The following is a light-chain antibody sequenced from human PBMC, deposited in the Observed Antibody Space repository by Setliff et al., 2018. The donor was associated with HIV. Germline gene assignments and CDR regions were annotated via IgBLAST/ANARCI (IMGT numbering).Light chain of an antibody. Sequence: QSVLTQPASVSGSPGQPITISCTGTSSDVGGYNYVSWYQQHPGKAPKFMIYDVSKRPSGVSNRFSGSKSGNTASLTISGLQAEDEADYYCSSYTSSSTYGFGTGTKV. CDR2: DVS. V-gene: IGLV2-14*01. CDR3: SSYTSSSTYG. J-gene: IGLJ1*01. CDR1: SSDVGGYNY.